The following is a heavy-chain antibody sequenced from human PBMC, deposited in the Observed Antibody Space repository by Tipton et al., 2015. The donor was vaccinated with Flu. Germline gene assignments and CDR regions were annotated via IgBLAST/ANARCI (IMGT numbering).Heavy chain of an antibody. D-gene: IGHD1-26*01. J-gene: IGHJ2*01. CDR1: GGSISSYY. Sequence: TLSLTCTVSGGSISSYYWSWIRQPPGKGLEWIGYIYYSGSTNYNPSLKSRVTISVDTSKNQFSLKLSSVTAADTAVYYCAKSGSYQSYWYFDLWGRGTLVTVSS. CDR2: IYYSGST. CDR3: AKSGSYQSYWYFDL. V-gene: IGHV4-59*08.